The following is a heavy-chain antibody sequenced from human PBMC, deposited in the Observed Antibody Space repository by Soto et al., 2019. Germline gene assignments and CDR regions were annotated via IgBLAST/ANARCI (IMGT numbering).Heavy chain of an antibody. CDR1: DYIFTTYG. CDR2: VSPYSNIT. J-gene: IGHJ6*02. V-gene: IGHV1-18*01. Sequence: QMQLVQSGAEVKKPGASVTVSCKASDYIFTTYGISWVRQAPGQGLEWMGWVSPYSNITNYAQKFQGRVTMTTETSTSTVYMELRSLRSDDTAMYYCARNGERDLGLNYYFYYGMDGCGQGTSVTVSS. CDR3: ARNGERDLGLNYYFYYGMDG. D-gene: IGHD3-10*01.